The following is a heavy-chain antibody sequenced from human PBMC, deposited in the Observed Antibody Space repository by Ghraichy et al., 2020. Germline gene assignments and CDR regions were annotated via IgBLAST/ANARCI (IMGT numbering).Heavy chain of an antibody. CDR3: TTEPFGVVIIY. CDR1: GFTFSNAW. D-gene: IGHD3-3*01. Sequence: GESLNISCAASGFTFSNAWMSWVRQAPGKGLEWVGRIKSKTDGGTTDYAAPVKGRFTISRDDSKNTLYLQMNSLKTEDTAVYYCTTEPFGVVIIYWGQGTLVTVSA. J-gene: IGHJ4*02. V-gene: IGHV3-15*01. CDR2: IKSKTDGGTT.